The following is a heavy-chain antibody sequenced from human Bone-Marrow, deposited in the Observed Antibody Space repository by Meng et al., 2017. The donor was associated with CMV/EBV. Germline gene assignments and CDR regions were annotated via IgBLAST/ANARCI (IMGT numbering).Heavy chain of an antibody. V-gene: IGHV4-34*01. D-gene: IGHD2-21*01. CDR3: AGEIDI. Sequence: SQTLSLTCAVYGTSFSDYSWTWIRHSPRKGLEWIGQINHRGSTNFNPSLMGRVTMSVDSSKEQFSLRLTSVTAADTAVYYCAGEIDIWGQGTAVTVYS. CDR2: INHRGST. CDR1: GTSFSDYS. J-gene: IGHJ4*02.